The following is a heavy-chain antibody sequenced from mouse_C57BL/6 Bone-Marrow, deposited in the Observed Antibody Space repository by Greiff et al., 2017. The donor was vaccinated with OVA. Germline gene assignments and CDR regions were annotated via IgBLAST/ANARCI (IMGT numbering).Heavy chain of an antibody. CDR3: ARYYGNYFDY. CDR2: IDPSDSYT. Sequence: QVQLKQSGAELVMPGASVKLSCKASGYTFTSYWMHWVKQRPGQGLEWIGEIDPSDSYTNYNQKFKGKSTLTVDKSSSTAYMQLSSLTSEDSAVYYCARYYGNYFDYWGQGTTLTVSS. J-gene: IGHJ2*01. V-gene: IGHV1-69*01. CDR1: GYTFTSYW. D-gene: IGHD2-1*01.